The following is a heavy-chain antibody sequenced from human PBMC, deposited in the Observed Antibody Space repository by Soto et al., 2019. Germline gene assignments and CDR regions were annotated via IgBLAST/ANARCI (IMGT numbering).Heavy chain of an antibody. Sequence: SETLSLTCTVSGGSISSSSYYWGWIRQPPGKGLEWIASVYYSGSTHYNPSLKSRVTISVDKSKNQFSLKLSSVTAADTAVYYCAGGYSYGYDYYYYGMDVWGQGTTVTVSS. CDR3: AGGYSYGYDYYYYGMDV. D-gene: IGHD5-18*01. J-gene: IGHJ6*02. V-gene: IGHV4-39*07. CDR2: VYYSGST. CDR1: GGSISSSSYY.